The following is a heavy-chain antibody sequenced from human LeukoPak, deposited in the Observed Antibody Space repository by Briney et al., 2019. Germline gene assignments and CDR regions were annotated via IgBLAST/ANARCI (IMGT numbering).Heavy chain of an antibody. CDR3: AKPTGAGSRDY. Sequence: GGSLRLSCAASGFTFSSYWMSWVRQAPGKGLEWVANIKQDGGEKYYVDSVKGRFSTSRDNAKNSLFLQMNSLRAEDTAVYYCAKPTGAGSRDYWGQGTLVTVSS. CDR1: GFTFSSYW. V-gene: IGHV3-7*01. CDR2: IKQDGGEK. D-gene: IGHD1-26*01. J-gene: IGHJ4*02.